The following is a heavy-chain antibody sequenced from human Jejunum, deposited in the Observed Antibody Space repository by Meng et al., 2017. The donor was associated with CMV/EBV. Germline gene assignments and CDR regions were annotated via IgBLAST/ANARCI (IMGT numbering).Heavy chain of an antibody. V-gene: IGHV3-53*01. CDR3: AKKYTGSFDY. J-gene: IGHJ4*02. CDR2: ISSGGRT. Sequence: SCAGSGFSVIACDMPWVSQAPGKGLEWVSAISSGGRTSYADSVKGRFTISRDNSKNMMYLQMNSLRAEDTAVYYCAKKYTGSFDYWGQGTLVTVSS. D-gene: IGHD1-26*01. CDR1: GFSVIACD.